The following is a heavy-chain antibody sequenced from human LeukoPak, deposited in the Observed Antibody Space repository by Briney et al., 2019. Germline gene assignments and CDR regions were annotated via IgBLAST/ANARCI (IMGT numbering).Heavy chain of an antibody. V-gene: IGHV4-39*01. CDR1: GGSISSSSCY. CDR3: ARQYYDSSGYYYI. Sequence: SSETLSLTCTVSGGSISSSSCYWGWIRQPPGKGLEWIGSIYYSGSTYYNPSLKSRVTISVDTSKNQFSLKLSSVTAADTAVYYCARQYYDSSGYYYIWGQGTLVTVSS. D-gene: IGHD3-22*01. CDR2: IYYSGST. J-gene: IGHJ4*02.